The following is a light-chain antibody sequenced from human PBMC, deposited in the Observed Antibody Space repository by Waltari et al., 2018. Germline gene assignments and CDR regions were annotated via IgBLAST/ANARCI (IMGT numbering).Light chain of an antibody. CDR3: QQSYSTSWT. V-gene: IGKV1-39*01. J-gene: IGKJ1*01. CDR1: QNIGSF. Sequence: IQMTQSPPSLSASVGDRVTITSRAGQNIGSFLNWYQQRPGKAPKLLIFAAASLQSGVPSRFSGGGSGTDFTLTISSLQPEDFATYYCQQSYSTSWTFGQGTKVEIK. CDR2: AAA.